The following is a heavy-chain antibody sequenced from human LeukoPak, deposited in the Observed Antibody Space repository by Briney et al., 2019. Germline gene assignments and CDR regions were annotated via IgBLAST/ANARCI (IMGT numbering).Heavy chain of an antibody. D-gene: IGHD5-18*01. CDR2: IYTSGST. J-gene: IGHJ4*02. Sequence: SETLSLTCTVSGGSISSGSYYWSWIRQPAGKGLEWIGRIYTSGSTNYNPSLKSRVTISVDTSKNQFSLELSSVTAADTAVCYCAREGRGYSYGYEVDYWGQGTLVTVSS. CDR1: GGSISSGSYY. CDR3: AREGRGYSYGYEVDY. V-gene: IGHV4-61*02.